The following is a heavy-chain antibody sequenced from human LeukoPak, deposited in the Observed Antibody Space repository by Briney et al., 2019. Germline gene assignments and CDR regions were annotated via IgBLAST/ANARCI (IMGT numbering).Heavy chain of an antibody. V-gene: IGHV1-2*04. CDR1: GYTFTGYY. D-gene: IGHD3-10*01. CDR3: ARGFGYYGSGSRLHFDY. J-gene: IGHJ4*02. CDR2: INPNSGGT. Sequence: ASVKVSCKVSGYTFTGYYMHWVRQAPGQGLEWMGWINPNSGGTNYAQKFQGWVTMTRDTSISTAYMELSRLRSDDTAVYYCARGFGYYGSGSRLHFDYWGQGTLVTVSS.